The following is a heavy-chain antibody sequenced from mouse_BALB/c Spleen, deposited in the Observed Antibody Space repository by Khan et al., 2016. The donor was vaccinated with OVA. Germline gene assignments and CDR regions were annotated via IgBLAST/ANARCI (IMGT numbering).Heavy chain of an antibody. J-gene: IGHJ4*01. CDR2: IGPGSSNA. CDR1: GYTFTSYW. Sequence: DLVKPGASVKLSCKASGYTFTSYWINWIKQRPGQGLEWIGRIGPGSSNAYYNDMFKDKETLTVDTSSNTAYIQLSSLSSEDSAVYFCASENYYGRSCYAMDYWGQGTSVTVSA. CDR3: ASENYYGRSCYAMDY. D-gene: IGHD1-1*01. V-gene: IGHV1S41*01.